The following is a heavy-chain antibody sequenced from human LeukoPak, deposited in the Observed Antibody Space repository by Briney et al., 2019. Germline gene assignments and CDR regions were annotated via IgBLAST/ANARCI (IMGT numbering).Heavy chain of an antibody. Sequence: ASVKVSCKASGYTFTDYYIHWVRQAPGQGLEWMGWINPNSGGTNSAQKFQGRVTMTRDTSVSTAYMELSRLRSEDTAVYYCARDSSSWSAYYGMDVWGQGTTVTVSS. CDR2: INPNSGGT. CDR1: GYTFTDYY. V-gene: IGHV1-2*02. D-gene: IGHD6-13*01. CDR3: ARDSSSWSAYYGMDV. J-gene: IGHJ6*02.